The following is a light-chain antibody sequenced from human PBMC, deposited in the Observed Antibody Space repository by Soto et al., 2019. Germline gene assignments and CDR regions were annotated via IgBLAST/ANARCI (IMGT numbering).Light chain of an antibody. Sequence: QSALTQPASVSGSPGQSITISCTGTSSDVGSYNLVSWYQQHPGKAPKLMFYEGSKRPSGVSNRFSGSKSGNTASLTISGLQAEEEADYYCCSYAGSSTNVVFGGGTKLTVL. CDR3: CSYAGSSTNVV. V-gene: IGLV2-23*01. J-gene: IGLJ2*01. CDR1: SSDVGSYNL. CDR2: EGS.